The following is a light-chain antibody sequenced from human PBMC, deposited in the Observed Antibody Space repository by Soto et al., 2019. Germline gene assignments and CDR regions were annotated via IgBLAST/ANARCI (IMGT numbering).Light chain of an antibody. J-gene: IGKJ3*01. CDR1: QDIMKY. CDR2: GAS. V-gene: IGKV1-33*01. CDR3: QQYGNLPPFT. Sequence: DIQMTQSPSSLSASVGDRVTITCQASQDIMKYLNWYQQKPGRAPKLLIYGASNLETGVPSRFSGSGYGTDFLFTISSLQPENIATYYCQQYGNLPPFTFGPGTKVTIK.